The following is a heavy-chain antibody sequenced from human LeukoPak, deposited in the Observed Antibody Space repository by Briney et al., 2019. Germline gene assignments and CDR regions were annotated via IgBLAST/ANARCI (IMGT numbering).Heavy chain of an antibody. CDR3: ARASLYDNSAYYLDY. Sequence: GGSLRLSCAASGFTFTDSYMTWVRQAPGKGLEWLSYISGSGDDTNYADSVRGRFTISRDNAKNSLYLQMNSLRAEDTALYYCARASLYDNSAYYLDYWGQGTLVTVSS. D-gene: IGHD3-22*01. V-gene: IGHV3-11*05. J-gene: IGHJ4*02. CDR1: GFTFTDSY. CDR2: ISGSGDDT.